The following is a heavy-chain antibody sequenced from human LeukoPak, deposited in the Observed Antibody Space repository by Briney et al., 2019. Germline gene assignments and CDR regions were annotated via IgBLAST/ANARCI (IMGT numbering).Heavy chain of an antibody. Sequence: PSETLSLTCSVFADSMNNYYWNWIRQPPGKGLEWTGYIYSSGSTNYNPSLKSRVTISVDTSKNQFSLELSSVTAADTAVYYCARGSGLDYWGQGTLVTVSS. J-gene: IGHJ4*02. D-gene: IGHD7-27*01. CDR1: ADSMNNYY. CDR3: ARGSGLDY. V-gene: IGHV4-59*01. CDR2: IYSSGST.